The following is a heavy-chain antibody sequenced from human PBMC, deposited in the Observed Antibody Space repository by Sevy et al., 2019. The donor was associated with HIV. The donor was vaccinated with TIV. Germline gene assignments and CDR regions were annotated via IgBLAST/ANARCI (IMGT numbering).Heavy chain of an antibody. D-gene: IGHD2-2*01. CDR1: GYTFTGYH. V-gene: IGHV1-2*02. CDR3: ARTFCNYTTCFYYFDH. J-gene: IGHJ4*02. CDR2: INPDSGDT. Sequence: ASVKVSCKASGYTFTGYHMHCLRQAPGQGLEWMGWINPDSGDTKYAQKFQGRVTMTRDTSISTAYMELRRLRSDDTAVYYGARTFCNYTTCFYYFDHWGQGTLVTVSS.